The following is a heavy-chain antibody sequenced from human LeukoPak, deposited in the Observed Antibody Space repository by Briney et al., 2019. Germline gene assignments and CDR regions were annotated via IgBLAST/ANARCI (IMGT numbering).Heavy chain of an antibody. CDR3: ARVYYDFWSGYYNDY. Sequence: GGSLRLSCAASGFTFSSYGMHWVRQAPGKGLEWVSVIYSGGSTYYADSVKGRFTISRDNSKNTLYLQMNSLRAEDTAVYYCARVYYDFWSGYYNDYWGQGTLVTVSS. CDR2: IYSGGST. J-gene: IGHJ4*02. V-gene: IGHV3-NL1*01. CDR1: GFTFSSYG. D-gene: IGHD3-3*01.